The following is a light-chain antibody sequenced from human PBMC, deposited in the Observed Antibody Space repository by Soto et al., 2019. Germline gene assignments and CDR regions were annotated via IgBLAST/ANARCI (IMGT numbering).Light chain of an antibody. V-gene: IGKV3-20*01. CDR3: QQYGNAPNT. Sequence: EAVLTQSPGALSLSPGEGATLSCRATQAVYSSLLAWYQQKPGQAPRLLIYGASSRATGIPDRFSGSGSGTDFTLSISRLEVEDFAVYHCQQYGNAPNTFGQGTRLEIK. J-gene: IGKJ5*01. CDR1: QAVYSSL. CDR2: GAS.